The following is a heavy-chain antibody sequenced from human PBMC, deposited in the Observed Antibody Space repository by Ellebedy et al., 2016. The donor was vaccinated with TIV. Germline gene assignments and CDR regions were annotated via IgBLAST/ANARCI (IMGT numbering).Heavy chain of an antibody. CDR2: SSSDGSRT. Sequence: GESLKISCEASGFTLSSYWMHWVRQAPGEGLVWVSRSSSDGSRTYADSVKGRFTISRDNAKNSLYPQMNGLRVGDTAVYYCARHIGSQWFDYWGQGTLVSVSS. D-gene: IGHD6-25*01. CDR1: GFTLSSYW. CDR3: ARHIGSQWFDY. V-gene: IGHV3-74*01. J-gene: IGHJ5*01.